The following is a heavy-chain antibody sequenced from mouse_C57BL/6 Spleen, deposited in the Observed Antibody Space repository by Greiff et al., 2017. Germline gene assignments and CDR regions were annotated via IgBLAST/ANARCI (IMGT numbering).Heavy chain of an antibody. Sequence: VQLQQPGAELVRPGTSVKLSCKASGYTFTSYWMHWVKQRPGQGLEWIGVIDPSDSYTNYNQKFKGKATLTVDTSSSTAYMQLSSLTSEDSAVYYCAREGSPYVYFDYWGQGTTLTVSS. CDR1: GYTFTSYW. V-gene: IGHV1-59*01. CDR3: AREGSPYVYFDY. J-gene: IGHJ2*01. D-gene: IGHD1-1*01. CDR2: IDPSDSYT.